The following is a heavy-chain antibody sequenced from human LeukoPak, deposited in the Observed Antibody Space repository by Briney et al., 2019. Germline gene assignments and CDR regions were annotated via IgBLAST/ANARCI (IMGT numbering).Heavy chain of an antibody. D-gene: IGHD2-8*01. V-gene: IGHV4-39*07. CDR2: IFYGGST. CDR3: ARSDNMLDRLDH. J-gene: IGHJ4*02. CDR1: GRSISSSTYF. Sequence: PSETLSLTCSVSGRSISSSTYFWGWIRQPPGKGLEWVGSIFYGGSTYYNPSLESRVTISVDTSKNQFSLRLTSVTAADTAMYYCARSDNMLDRLDHWGRGTLVTVSS.